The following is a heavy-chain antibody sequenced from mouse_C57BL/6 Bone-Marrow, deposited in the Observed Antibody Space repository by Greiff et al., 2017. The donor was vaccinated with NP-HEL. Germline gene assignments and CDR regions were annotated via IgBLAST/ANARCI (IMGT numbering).Heavy chain of an antibody. D-gene: IGHD2-3*01. CDR3: ADGYYAWFAY. Sequence: EVMLVESGGGLVKPGGSLKLSCAASGFTFSSYAMSWVRQTPEKRLEWVATISDGGSYTYYPDNVKGRFTISRENAKNNLYLQMSHLKSEDTAMYYCADGYYAWFAYWGQGTLVTVSA. CDR2: ISDGGSYT. V-gene: IGHV5-4*03. CDR1: GFTFSSYA. J-gene: IGHJ3*01.